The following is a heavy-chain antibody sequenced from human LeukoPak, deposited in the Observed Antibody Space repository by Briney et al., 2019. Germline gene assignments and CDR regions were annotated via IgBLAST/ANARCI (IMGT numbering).Heavy chain of an antibody. D-gene: IGHD6-19*01. CDR2: ISSSGGNT. V-gene: IGHV3-64D*09. J-gene: IGHJ4*02. CDR1: GFTFSNYT. Sequence: PGGSLRLSCSASGFTFSNYTMHWVRQAPGKGLEFVSGISSSGGNTYDADPVKGRFTISRDNSNATLYLQMSSLRTEDTALYYCVKDSAPYSNGWGFDYWGQGTLVTVSS. CDR3: VKDSAPYSNGWGFDY.